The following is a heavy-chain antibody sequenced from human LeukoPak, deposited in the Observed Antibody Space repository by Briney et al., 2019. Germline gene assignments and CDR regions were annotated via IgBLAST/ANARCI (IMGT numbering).Heavy chain of an antibody. CDR1: GFTFSSYS. J-gene: IGHJ6*02. Sequence: HPGGSLRLSCAASGFTFSSYSMNWVRQTPAKGLEWVANIKQDGSEKYYVDSVKGRFTISRDNAKNSLFPQMNSLRAKDTAVYYCARMDGRYYYYGLDVWGQGTTVTVSS. CDR3: ARMDGRYYYYGLDV. CDR2: IKQDGSEK. V-gene: IGHV3-7*01. D-gene: IGHD6-19*01.